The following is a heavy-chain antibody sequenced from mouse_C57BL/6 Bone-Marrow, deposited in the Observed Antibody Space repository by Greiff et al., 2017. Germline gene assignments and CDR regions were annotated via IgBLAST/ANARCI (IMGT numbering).Heavy chain of an antibody. CDR2: IYPGGGYT. J-gene: IGHJ1*03. D-gene: IGHD2-1*01. V-gene: IGHV1-63*01. CDR1: GYTFTNYW. CDR3: ARSHGNFEGYFDV. Sequence: QVQLQQSGAELVRPGTSVKMSCKASGYTFTNYWIGWAKQRPGHGLEWIGDIYPGGGYTNYNEKFKGKATRTADTSSSTAYMQFSSLTSEDSAIYYCARSHGNFEGYFDVWGTGTTVTVSS.